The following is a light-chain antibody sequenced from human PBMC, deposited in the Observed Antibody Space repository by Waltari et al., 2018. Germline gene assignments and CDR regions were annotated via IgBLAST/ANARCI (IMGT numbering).Light chain of an antibody. CDR3: HQYSSTAVT. CDR1: QSVLSSSSNRNS. J-gene: IGKJ3*01. CDR2: WAS. Sequence: DIVMTQSPDSLAVSLGERATINCRSSQSVLSSSSNRNSLAWYQQKPGHPPNLLIYWASTQGSWVPERFSGSGSEKDFPLTVSSLQPEDVAVYYSHQYSSTAVTFGPGTKVD. V-gene: IGKV4-1*01.